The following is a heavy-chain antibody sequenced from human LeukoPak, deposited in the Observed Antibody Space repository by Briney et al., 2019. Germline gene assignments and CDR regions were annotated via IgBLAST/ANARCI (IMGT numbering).Heavy chain of an antibody. CDR1: GFPFSSYG. CDR3: ARDYCSSFSGQDY. J-gene: IGHJ4*02. D-gene: IGHD2-2*01. CDR2: IWYDGSNQ. V-gene: IGHV3-33*01. Sequence: GRTLRLSCAASGFPFSSYGMHWVRQAPGKGLEWVAIIWYDGSNQYYADSVKGRFTISRDNSKNTLYLQMNSLRAEDTAVYYCARDYCSSFSGQDYWGQGTLVTVTS.